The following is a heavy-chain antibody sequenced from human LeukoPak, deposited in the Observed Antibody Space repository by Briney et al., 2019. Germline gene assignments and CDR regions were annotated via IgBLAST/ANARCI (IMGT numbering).Heavy chain of an antibody. CDR2: MSGSGGST. Sequence: GSLRLSCAASGFSFSSYAMKWVRQAPGKGLEWVSAMSGSGGSTYYADSVKGRFTISRDNSKNTLYLQMNSLRAEDTAVYGSGSYSPGFDYWGQGTLVTVSS. CDR1: GFSFSSYA. V-gene: IGHV3-23*01. J-gene: IGHJ4*02. CDR3: GSYSPGFDY. D-gene: IGHD3-10*01.